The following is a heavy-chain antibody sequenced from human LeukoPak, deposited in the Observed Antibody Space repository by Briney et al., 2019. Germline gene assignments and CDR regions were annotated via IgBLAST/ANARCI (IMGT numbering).Heavy chain of an antibody. D-gene: IGHD5-12*01. J-gene: IGHJ3*01. CDR1: GASISSGNYY. CDR3: ARYRYSGYDDAFDV. CDR2: LHTTGGT. Sequence: QTSETLSLTCIVSGASISSGNYYWTWIRQPAGKGLEWIGRLHTTGGTNYNPSFKSRLSISGDTSKNQFSLQLSSVTAADTAVYYCARYRYSGYDDAFDVWGQGTMVTVSS. V-gene: IGHV4-61*02.